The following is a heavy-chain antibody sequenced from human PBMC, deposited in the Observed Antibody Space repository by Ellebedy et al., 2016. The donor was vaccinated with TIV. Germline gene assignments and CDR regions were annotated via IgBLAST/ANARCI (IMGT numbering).Heavy chain of an antibody. CDR3: AKDGDNGVWNY. CDR1: GFTFSSYA. Sequence: GGSLRLSXAGSGFTFSSYAMSWVRQAPGKGLEWVSAIGDSGGTTYYADSVKGRFTISRDNSKNTLFLQMNSLRAEDTAVYYCAKDGDNGVWNYWGQGTLVTVSS. J-gene: IGHJ4*02. CDR2: IGDSGGTT. D-gene: IGHD2-8*01. V-gene: IGHV3-23*01.